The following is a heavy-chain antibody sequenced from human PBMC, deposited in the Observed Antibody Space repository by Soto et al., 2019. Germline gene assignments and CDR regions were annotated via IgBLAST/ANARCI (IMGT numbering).Heavy chain of an antibody. CDR2: ISGSGGST. CDR1: GFTFSSYA. D-gene: IGHD2-2*01. Sequence: LSLTCAASGFTFSSYAMSWVRQAPGKGLEWVSAISGSGGSTYYADSVKGRFTISRDNSKNTLYLQMNSLRAEDTAVYYCAREGYCSSTSCYPYYYYYYMDVWGKGTTVTVSS. V-gene: IGHV3-23*01. J-gene: IGHJ6*03. CDR3: AREGYCSSTSCYPYYYYYYMDV.